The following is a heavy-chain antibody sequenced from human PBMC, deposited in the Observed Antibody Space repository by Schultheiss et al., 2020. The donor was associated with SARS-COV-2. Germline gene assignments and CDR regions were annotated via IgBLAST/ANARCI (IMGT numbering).Heavy chain of an antibody. D-gene: IGHD1-26*01. CDR2: INHSGST. CDR1: GGSFSAYY. CDR3: ARASGSYYYYGMDV. J-gene: IGHJ6*02. V-gene: IGHV4-34*01. Sequence: SETLSLTCAVYGGSFSAYYWTWIRQSPGKGLEWIGEINHSGSTNYNPSLKSRVTISVDTSKNQFSLKLSSVTAADTAVYYCARASGSYYYYGMDVWGQGTTVTVSS.